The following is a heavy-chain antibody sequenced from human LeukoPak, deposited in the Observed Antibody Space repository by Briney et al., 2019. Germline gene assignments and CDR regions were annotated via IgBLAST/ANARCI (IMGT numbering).Heavy chain of an antibody. CDR2: ISAYSGNT. V-gene: IGHV1-18*01. J-gene: IGHJ5*01. Sequence: ASVKVSCQASGYTFTNYGINWVRQAPGQGLEWMGWISAYSGNTNYAQKLQGRVTMTTDTSTSTAYMELRSLRSDDTAMYYCARGGKYCTGSNCYHDSWGQGTLVTVSS. D-gene: IGHD2-15*01. CDR3: ARGGKYCTGSNCYHDS. CDR1: GYTFTNYG.